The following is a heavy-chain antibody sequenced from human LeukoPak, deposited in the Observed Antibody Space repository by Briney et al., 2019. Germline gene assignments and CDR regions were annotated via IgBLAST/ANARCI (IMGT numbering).Heavy chain of an antibody. CDR3: ATYTNRLHY. J-gene: IGHJ4*02. D-gene: IGHD2-8*01. Sequence: SETLSLTCTVSSGSISYFYWNWIRQPPGKGLEWIGYIHYTGSTNYNPSLKSRVTISVDTSKNQFSLKLSSVIAADTAVYYCATYTNRLHYWGQGTLVTVSS. V-gene: IGHV4-59*01. CDR1: SGSISYFY. CDR2: IHYTGST.